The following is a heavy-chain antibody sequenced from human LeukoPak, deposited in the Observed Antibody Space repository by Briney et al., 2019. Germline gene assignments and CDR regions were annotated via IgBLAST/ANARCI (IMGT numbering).Heavy chain of an antibody. Sequence: ASVKVSCKASGYTFTGYYMHWVRQAPGQGPEWMGWINPNSGGTNYAQKFQGWVTMTRDTSISTAYMELSRLRSDDTAVYYCARSEPFGELPGPRFDPWGQGTLVTVSS. D-gene: IGHD3-10*01. CDR2: INPNSGGT. V-gene: IGHV1-2*04. CDR1: GYTFTGYY. J-gene: IGHJ5*02. CDR3: ARSEPFGELPGPRFDP.